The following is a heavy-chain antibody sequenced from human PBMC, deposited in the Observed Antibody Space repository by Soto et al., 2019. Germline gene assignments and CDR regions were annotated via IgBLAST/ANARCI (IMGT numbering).Heavy chain of an antibody. J-gene: IGHJ5*02. CDR2: IYYSGST. CDR1: GGSISSGGYY. D-gene: IGHD7-27*01. V-gene: IGHV4-31*03. Sequence: QVQLQESGPGLVKPSQTLSLSCTVSGGSISSGGYYWSWIRQHPGKGLEWIGYIYYSGSTYYNPSLKSRVTISVDTSKNQFSLKLSSVTAADTAVYYCARGEPPVWVNWFDPRGQGTLVTVSS. CDR3: ARGEPPVWVNWFDP.